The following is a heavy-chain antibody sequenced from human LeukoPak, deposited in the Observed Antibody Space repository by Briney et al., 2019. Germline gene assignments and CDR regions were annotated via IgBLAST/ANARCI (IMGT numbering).Heavy chain of an antibody. J-gene: IGHJ3*02. V-gene: IGHV3-21*01. D-gene: IGHD6-13*01. CDR1: GFTFSSYS. Sequence: GGSLRLSCAASGFTFSSYSMNWVRHAPGEGLEWVSSISSSSSYIYYTDSVKGRFTISRDNAKNSMYLQMNSLRAEDTAVYYCARSSSSWYRDAFDIWGQGTMVTVSS. CDR2: ISSSSSYI. CDR3: ARSSSSWYRDAFDI.